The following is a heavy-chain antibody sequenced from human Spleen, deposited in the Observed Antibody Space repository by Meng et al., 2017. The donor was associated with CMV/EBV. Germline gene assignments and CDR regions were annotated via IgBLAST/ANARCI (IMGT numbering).Heavy chain of an antibody. J-gene: IGHJ4*02. CDR1: SISINNIY. D-gene: IGHD3-16*01. V-gene: IGHV4-39*01. CDR3: ARQLTGNSRSYVPYDFDF. Sequence: SISINNIYWGWIRQSPDKGLEWIGSISPSGATYSSPSLKSRVTISVDTSKNQFSLNLTSVTAADTALYYCARQLTGNSRSYVPYDFDFWGQGTLVTVSS. CDR2: ISPSGAT.